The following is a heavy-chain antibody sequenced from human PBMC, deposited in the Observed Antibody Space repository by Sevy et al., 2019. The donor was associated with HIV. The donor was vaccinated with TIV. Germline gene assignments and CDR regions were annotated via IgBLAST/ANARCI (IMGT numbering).Heavy chain of an antibody. J-gene: IGHJ3*02. CDR1: EFTFSIYA. CDR2: EAGSGGST. Sequence: GGSLRLSCAASEFTFSIYAMNWVRQAPGKGLEWVSGEAGSGGSTYHADSVKGRFTISRDDSKSTLYLQMNSLRAEDTAVYYCAKDLGDPVAFDIWGQGTMVTVSS. D-gene: IGHD2-21*02. CDR3: AKDLGDPVAFDI. V-gene: IGHV3-23*01.